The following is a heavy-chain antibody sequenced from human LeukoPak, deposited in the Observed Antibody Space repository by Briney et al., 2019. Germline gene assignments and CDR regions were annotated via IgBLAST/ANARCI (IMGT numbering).Heavy chain of an antibody. CDR1: GFTFDDYA. J-gene: IGHJ4*02. CDR3: VKEESSSWYPY. D-gene: IGHD6-13*01. CDR2: ISGDGGST. V-gene: IGHV3-43*02. Sequence: PGGSLRLSCAASGFTFDDYAMHWVRQAPGKGLEWVSLISGDGGSTYYADSVKGRFTISRDNSKNSLYLQMNSLRTEDTALYYCVKEESSSWYPYWGQGTLVTVSS.